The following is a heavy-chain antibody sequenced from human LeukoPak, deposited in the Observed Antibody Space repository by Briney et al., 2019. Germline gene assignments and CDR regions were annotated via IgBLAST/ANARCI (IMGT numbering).Heavy chain of an antibody. CDR1: GYTFTSYD. V-gene: IGHV1-8*02. Sequence: ASLKLSCTASGYTFTSYDINWVRQATGKGLEWMGWMNPNSGNTGYTQTFQGRVTMTRNTSISTAYMELSSLRSEDTAVYDCARGFSYVIRVANWFDPWGQGTLVTVSS. J-gene: IGHJ5*02. CDR3: ARGFSYVIRVANWFDP. D-gene: IGHD2-21*01. CDR2: MNPNSGNT.